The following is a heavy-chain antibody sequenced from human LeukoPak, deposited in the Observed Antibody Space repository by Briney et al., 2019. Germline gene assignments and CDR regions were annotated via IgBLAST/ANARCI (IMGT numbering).Heavy chain of an antibody. J-gene: IGHJ6*02. D-gene: IGHD3-22*01. CDR2: INEDGSGK. Sequence: GGSLRLSCAASGFTFSRYWMTWVRQAPGKGLEWVASINEDGSGKHYVDSVKGRFTISRDNAQKSVYLEMNSLRAEDTAVYYCAREGSSGYYRIYYYYYGMDVWGQGTTVTVSS. CDR1: GFTFSRYW. CDR3: AREGSSGYYRIYYYYYGMDV. V-gene: IGHV3-7*03.